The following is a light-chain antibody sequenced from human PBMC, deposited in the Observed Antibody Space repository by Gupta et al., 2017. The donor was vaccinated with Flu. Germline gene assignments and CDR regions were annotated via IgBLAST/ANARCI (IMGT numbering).Light chain of an antibody. J-gene: IGKJ1*01. CDR3: QQYGSSRWT. Sequence: ERAPLSCRASQSVSSSYLAWYQQKPGQAPRLLIYGASSRATGIPDRFSGSGSGTDFTLTISRLEPEDFAVYYCQQYGSSRWTFGQGTKVEIK. V-gene: IGKV3-20*01. CDR1: QSVSSSY. CDR2: GAS.